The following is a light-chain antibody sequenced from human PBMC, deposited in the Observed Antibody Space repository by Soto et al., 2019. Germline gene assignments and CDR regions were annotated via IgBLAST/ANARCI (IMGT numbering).Light chain of an antibody. J-gene: IGLJ1*01. CDR3: NSYTGSSTYV. CDR1: SSDVGSYNR. Sequence: QSVLTQPPSVSGSPGQSVAISWTGTSSDVGSYNRVSWYQQPPGAAPKLMIYEVSNRPSGVPDRFSGSKSGNTASLTISGLQAEDEADYYCNSYTGSSTYVFGTGTKVTVL. CDR2: EVS. V-gene: IGLV2-18*02.